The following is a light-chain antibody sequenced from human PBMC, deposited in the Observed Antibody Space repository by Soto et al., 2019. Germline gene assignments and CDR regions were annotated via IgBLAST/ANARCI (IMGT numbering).Light chain of an antibody. Sequence: DIQMTQSPSTLSASVGDRVTISCRASQTISNWLAWYQQKPGKAPKLLIYDASSLESGVPSRFSGSGSGTEFTLTITSLQSEDFAVYYCQQYNNWPQTFGQGTNGDIK. J-gene: IGKJ1*01. CDR1: QTISNW. CDR3: QQYNNWPQT. CDR2: DAS. V-gene: IGKV1-5*01.